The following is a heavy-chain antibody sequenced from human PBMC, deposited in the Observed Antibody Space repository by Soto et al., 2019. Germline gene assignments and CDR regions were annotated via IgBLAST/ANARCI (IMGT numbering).Heavy chain of an antibody. D-gene: IGHD4-17*01. J-gene: IGHJ6*02. Sequence: PGGSLRLSCSASGFTFSGYAMSWVRQAPGKGLEWVSVIHGGGNSAYYADSVKGRFTISRDNSKNTLYLQMSSLRGEDTAVYYCAKSGGDYGTYYYYYGVDVWGQGTTVTVSS. CDR1: GFTFSGYA. V-gene: IGHV3-23*01. CDR2: IHGGGNSA. CDR3: AKSGGDYGTYYYYYGVDV.